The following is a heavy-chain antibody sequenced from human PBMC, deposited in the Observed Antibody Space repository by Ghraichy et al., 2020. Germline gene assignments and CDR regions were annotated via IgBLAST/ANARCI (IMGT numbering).Heavy chain of an antibody. Sequence: SETLSLTCAVYGGSFSGYYWSWIRQPPGKGLEWIGEINHSGSTNYNPSLKSRVTISVDTSKNQFSLKLSSVTAADTAVYYCARGARGVSGWYDYWGQGTLVTVSS. CDR3: ARGARGVSGWYDY. J-gene: IGHJ4*02. D-gene: IGHD6-19*01. CDR2: INHSGST. CDR1: GGSFSGYY. V-gene: IGHV4-34*01.